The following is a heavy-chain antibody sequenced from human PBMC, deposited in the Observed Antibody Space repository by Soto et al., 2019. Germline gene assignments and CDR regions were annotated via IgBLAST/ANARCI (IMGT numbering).Heavy chain of an antibody. CDR2: ISGSGGST. J-gene: IGHJ5*02. CDR3: AKGYSRITIFGVVIADWFDP. V-gene: IGHV3-23*01. Sequence: GGSLRLSCAASGFTFSSYAMSWVRQAPGKGLEWVSAISGSGGSTYYADSVKGRFTISRDNSKNTLYLQMNSLRAEDTAVYYCAKGYSRITIFGVVIADWFDPWGQGTLVTVSS. CDR1: GFTFSSYA. D-gene: IGHD3-3*01.